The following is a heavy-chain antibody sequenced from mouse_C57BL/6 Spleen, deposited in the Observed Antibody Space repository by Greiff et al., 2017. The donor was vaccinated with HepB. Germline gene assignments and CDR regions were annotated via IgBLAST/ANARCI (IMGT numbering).Heavy chain of an antibody. CDR1: GFSLTSYG. CDR3: ARITTVVAPYYAMDY. CDR2: IWSGGST. J-gene: IGHJ4*01. V-gene: IGHV2-2*01. D-gene: IGHD1-1*01. Sequence: VKLQESGPGLVQPSQSLSITCTVSGFSLTSYGVHWVRQSPGKGLEWLGVIWSGGSTDYNAAFISRLSISKDNCKSQVFFKMNSLQADDTAIYYCARITTVVAPYYAMDYWGQGTSVTVSS.